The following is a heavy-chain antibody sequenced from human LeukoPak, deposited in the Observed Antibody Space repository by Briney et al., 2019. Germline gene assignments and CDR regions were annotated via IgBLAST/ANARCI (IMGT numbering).Heavy chain of an antibody. CDR3: ARAPGRYLDY. D-gene: IGHD1-14*01. CDR2: IWYDGRNK. V-gene: IGHV3-33*01. J-gene: IGHJ4*02. Sequence: GGSLRLSCAASGFTFSNYGMNLVRQAPGKGLEWVAVIWYDGRNKYYADSVKGRFTISRDNSKSTLYLQMNSLRADDTAVYYCARAPGRYLDYWGQGTLVTVSS. CDR1: GFTFSNYG.